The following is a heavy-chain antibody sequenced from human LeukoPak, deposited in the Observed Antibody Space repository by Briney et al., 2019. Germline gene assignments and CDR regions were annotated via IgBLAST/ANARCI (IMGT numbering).Heavy chain of an antibody. CDR2: ISYDGSNK. D-gene: IGHD6-6*01. CDR1: GFTFSSYA. Sequence: GRSLRLSCAASGFTFSSYAMHWVRQAPGKGLEWVAVISYDGSNKYYADSVKGRFTISRDNSKSTLYLQMNSLRAEDTAVYYCARDGFEYSSSSFNWFDPWGQGTLVTVSS. V-gene: IGHV3-30-3*01. CDR3: ARDGFEYSSSSFNWFDP. J-gene: IGHJ5*02.